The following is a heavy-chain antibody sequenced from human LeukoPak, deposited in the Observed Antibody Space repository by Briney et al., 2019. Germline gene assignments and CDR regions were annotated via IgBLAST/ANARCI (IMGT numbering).Heavy chain of an antibody. CDR2: IYYSGST. V-gene: IGHV4-30-4*08. Sequence: SETLPLTCTVSGDSISSADYYWSWLRQPPGKGLEWIGYIYYSGSTYYTPSLKSRVIISADTSKNQFSLKLSSVTAADTAVYYCARVKYSGSYYGVDYWGQGTLVTVSS. CDR3: ARVKYSGSYYGVDY. J-gene: IGHJ4*02. D-gene: IGHD1-26*01. CDR1: GDSISSADYY.